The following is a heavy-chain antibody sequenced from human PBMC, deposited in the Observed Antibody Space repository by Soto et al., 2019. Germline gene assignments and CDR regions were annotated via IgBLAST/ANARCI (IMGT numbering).Heavy chain of an antibody. D-gene: IGHD2-2*01. J-gene: IGHJ4*02. CDR2: INSDGSST. Sequence: EVQLVESGGGLVQPGGSLRLSCAASGFTFSSYWMHWVRQAPGKGLVWVSRINSDGSSTSYADSVKGRFTISRDNAKNTLYRQMNSLRAEDKAVYYCARDKGIVVVPAPTIAAAGVDYWGQGTLVTVSS. CDR1: GFTFSSYW. CDR3: ARDKGIVVVPAPTIAAAGVDY. V-gene: IGHV3-74*01.